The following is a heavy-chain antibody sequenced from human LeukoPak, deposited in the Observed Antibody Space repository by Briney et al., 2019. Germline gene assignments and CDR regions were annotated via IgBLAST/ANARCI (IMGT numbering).Heavy chain of an antibody. CDR3: AIQDFVIAATHHWFDP. CDR2: IYPGDSDT. V-gene: IGHV5-51*01. J-gene: IGHJ5*02. Sequence: GESLKISCKGSGYSFSSYWIGWVRQMPGKGLEWMGIIYPGDSDTRYSPSFKGQVTISADKSISTAYLQWSSLKASDTAIYYCAIQDFVIAATHHWFDPWGQGTLVTVSS. CDR1: GYSFSSYW. D-gene: IGHD2-21*01.